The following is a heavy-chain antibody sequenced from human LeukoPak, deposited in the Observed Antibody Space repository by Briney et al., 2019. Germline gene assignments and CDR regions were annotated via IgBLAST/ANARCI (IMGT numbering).Heavy chain of an antibody. Sequence: PGGSLRLSCAASGFTFRIYVIHWVRQAPGKGLEWVAVTSSDLNVKLYADSVKGRFTISRDNSRSTLYLQMNSLRPEDTAIYYCAREGYYGSGSPPSLYFDYWGQGTLVTVSS. CDR1: GFTFRIYV. CDR3: AREGYYGSGSPPSLYFDY. CDR2: TSSDLNVK. V-gene: IGHV3-30-3*01. D-gene: IGHD3-10*01. J-gene: IGHJ4*02.